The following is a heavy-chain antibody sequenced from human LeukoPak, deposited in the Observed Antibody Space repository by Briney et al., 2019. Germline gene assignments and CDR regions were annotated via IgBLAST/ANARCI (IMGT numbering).Heavy chain of an antibody. D-gene: IGHD6-13*01. CDR1: GGSISSYY. Sequence: PSETLSLTCTVSGGSISSYYWSWIRQPPGKGLEWIGYIYYSGSTNYNPSLKSRVTISVDTSKNQFSLKLSSVTAADTAVYYCARLRAAAGPYNWFDPWGQGTLVTVSS. J-gene: IGHJ5*02. CDR3: ARLRAAAGPYNWFDP. V-gene: IGHV4-59*08. CDR2: IYYSGST.